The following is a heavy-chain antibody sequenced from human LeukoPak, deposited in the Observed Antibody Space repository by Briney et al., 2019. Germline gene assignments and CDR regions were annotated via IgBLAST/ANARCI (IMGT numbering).Heavy chain of an antibody. CDR2: INPNSGGT. Sequence: ASVKVSCKASGYTFTGYYMHWVRQAPGQGLEWMGWINPNSGGTNYAQKFQGRVTKTRDTSISTAYMELSRLRSDDTAVYYCARGLTYYYDSSGYYPSYYYYYYMDVWGKGTTVTISS. V-gene: IGHV1-2*02. J-gene: IGHJ6*03. D-gene: IGHD3-22*01. CDR3: ARGLTYYYDSSGYYPSYYYYYYMDV. CDR1: GYTFTGYY.